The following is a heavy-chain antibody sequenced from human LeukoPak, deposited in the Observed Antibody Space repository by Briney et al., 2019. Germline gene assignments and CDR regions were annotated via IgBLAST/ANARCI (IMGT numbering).Heavy chain of an antibody. Sequence: ASVKVSCKASGYTFNSAGISWVRQAPGQGLEWMGWINAYNDNTKYAEKLQGRVTMTTDTSTSTAYMELRSLRSDDTAVYYCARTTKSYYYYYYIDVWGKGTTVTVSS. CDR2: INAYNDNT. J-gene: IGHJ6*03. CDR3: ARTTKSYYYYYYIDV. D-gene: IGHD1-26*01. V-gene: IGHV1-18*01. CDR1: GYTFNSAG.